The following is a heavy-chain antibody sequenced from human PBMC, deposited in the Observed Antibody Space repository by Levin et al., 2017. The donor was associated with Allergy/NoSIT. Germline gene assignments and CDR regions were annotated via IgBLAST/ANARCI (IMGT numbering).Heavy chain of an antibody. CDR3: AGDHGSSSSCYLTDAFDI. D-gene: IGHD2-2*01. V-gene: IGHV1-18*01. Sequence: ASVKVSCKASGYTFTSYGISWVRQAPGQGLEWMGWISAYNGNTNYAQKLQGRVTMTTDTSTSTAYMELRSLRSDDTAVYYCAGDHGSSSSCYLTDAFDIWGQGTMVTVS. J-gene: IGHJ3*02. CDR2: ISAYNGNT. CDR1: GYTFTSYG.